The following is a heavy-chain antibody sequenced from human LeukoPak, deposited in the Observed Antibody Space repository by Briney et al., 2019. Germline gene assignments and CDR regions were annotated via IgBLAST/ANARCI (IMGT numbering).Heavy chain of an antibody. CDR1: GGSLSSGSYY. CDR3: ARAGPPYSGYYLFDY. D-gene: IGHD3-22*01. V-gene: IGHV4-61*02. Sequence: PSQTLSLTCTVCGGSLSSGSYYWSWIRQPAGKGLEWVGRIYTSGSTNYNPSLKSRVTLSVDTSKNQFSLKLSSVTAADTAVYYCARAGPPYSGYYLFDYWGQGTLVTVSS. CDR2: IYTSGST. J-gene: IGHJ4*02.